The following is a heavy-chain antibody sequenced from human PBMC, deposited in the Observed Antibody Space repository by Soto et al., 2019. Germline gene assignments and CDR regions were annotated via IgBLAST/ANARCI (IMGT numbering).Heavy chain of an antibody. CDR1: GFTFSSYG. D-gene: IGHD6-13*01. Sequence: QVQLVESGGGVVQPGRSLRLSCAASGFTFSSYGMHWVRQAPGKGLEWVAVIWYDGSNKYYADSVKGRFTISRDNSKKAQYLQMNSLRAGDTAVYYCARWGIAAGDYWGQGTLVTVSS. CDR2: IWYDGSNK. J-gene: IGHJ4*02. V-gene: IGHV3-33*01. CDR3: ARWGIAAGDY.